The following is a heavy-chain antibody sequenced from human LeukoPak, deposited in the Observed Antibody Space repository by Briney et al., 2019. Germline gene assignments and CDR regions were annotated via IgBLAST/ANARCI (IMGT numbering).Heavy chain of an antibody. D-gene: IGHD3-10*01. CDR2: ISSNGGST. CDR3: ARAETPQGVTYYYYGMDV. CDR1: GFTFSSYA. J-gene: IGHJ6*02. V-gene: IGHV3-64*01. Sequence: EGSLRLFCAASGFTFSSYAMHWVRQAPGKGLEYVSAISSNGGSTYYANSVKGRFTISRDNSKNTLYLQMGSLRAEDMAVYYCARAETPQGVTYYYYGMDVWGQGTTVTVSS.